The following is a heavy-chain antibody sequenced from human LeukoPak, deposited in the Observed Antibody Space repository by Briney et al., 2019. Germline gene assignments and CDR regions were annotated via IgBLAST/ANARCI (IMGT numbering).Heavy chain of an antibody. J-gene: IGHJ3*02. CDR1: GGSISSSSYY. CDR2: IYYSGST. D-gene: IGHD6-19*01. CDR3: ARYDPGTPAVAGYSRDAFDI. V-gene: IGHV4-39*07. Sequence: SETLSLTCTVSGGSISSSSYYWGWIRQPPGKGLEWIGSIYYSGSTYYNPSLKSRVTISVDTSKNQFSLKLSSVTAADTAVYYCARYDPGTPAVAGYSRDAFDIWGQGTMVTVSS.